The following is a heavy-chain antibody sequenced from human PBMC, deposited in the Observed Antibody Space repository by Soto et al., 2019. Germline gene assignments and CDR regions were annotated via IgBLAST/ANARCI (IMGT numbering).Heavy chain of an antibody. J-gene: IGHJ4*02. CDR2: ISSSSSYI. CDR1: GFTFSSYS. V-gene: IGHV3-21*01. Sequence: EVQLVESGGGLVKPGGSLRLSCAASGFTFSSYSMNWVRQAPGKGLEWVSSISSSSSYIYYADSVKGRFTISRDNAKNSLYLQMNSLRAEDTAVYYCARDLIKYYDSSGYMNWGQGTLVTVSS. CDR3: ARDLIKYYDSSGYMN. D-gene: IGHD3-22*01.